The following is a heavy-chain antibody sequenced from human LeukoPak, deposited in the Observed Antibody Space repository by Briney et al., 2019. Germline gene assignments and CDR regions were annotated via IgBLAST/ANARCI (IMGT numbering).Heavy chain of an antibody. CDR1: GDSVSSDSVA. CDR3: TRASETGQGDY. CDR2: TYYRSKWYN. Sequence: SQTLSLTCAISGDSVSSDSVAWNWIRQSPSRGLEWLGRTYYRSKWYNDYAVSVKTRITITPDTSKDQFSLQLNSVTPDDTAVYYCTRASETGQGDYWGQGTLVTVSS. J-gene: IGHJ4*02. V-gene: IGHV6-1*01.